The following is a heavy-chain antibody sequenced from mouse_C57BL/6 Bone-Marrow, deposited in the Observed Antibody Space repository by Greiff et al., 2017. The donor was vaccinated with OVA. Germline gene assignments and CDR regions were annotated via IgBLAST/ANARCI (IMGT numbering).Heavy chain of an antibody. CDR2: IDPSDSYT. V-gene: IGHV1-59*01. Sequence: VQLKQPGAELVRPGASVKLSCKASGYTFTSYWMHWVKQRPGQGLEWIGEIDPSDSYTNYNQKFKGKATLTVDTSSSTAYMQLSSLTSEDSAVYYCARGEITSGVATGDYWGQGTTLTVSS. J-gene: IGHJ2*01. CDR1: GYTFTSYW. D-gene: IGHD1-1*01. CDR3: ARGEITSGVATGDY.